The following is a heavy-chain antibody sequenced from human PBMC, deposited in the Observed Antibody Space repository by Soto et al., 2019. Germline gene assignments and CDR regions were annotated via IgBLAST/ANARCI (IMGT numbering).Heavy chain of an antibody. CDR1: VGSISSGGYY. CDR3: ARVPYCSSTSCYYLDY. V-gene: IGHV4-31*03. J-gene: IGHJ4*02. Sequence: TSETLSLTCTVSVGSISSGGYYWSWILQHPGKGLEWSGYIYYSGSTYYNPSLKSRVTIAVDTFKNQFSLKLSSVTAAATAVYYCARVPYCSSTSCYYLDYWGPGTLVPVSS. D-gene: IGHD2-2*01. CDR2: IYYSGST.